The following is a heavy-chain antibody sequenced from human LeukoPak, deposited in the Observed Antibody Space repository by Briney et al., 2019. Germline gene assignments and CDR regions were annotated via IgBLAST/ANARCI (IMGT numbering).Heavy chain of an antibody. CDR1: GQSFSGFY. CDR3: ARTTEGGYTYDYFYYYYIDV. V-gene: IGHV4-34*01. CDR2: IKHSGIT. D-gene: IGHD5-18*01. J-gene: IGHJ6*03. Sequence: PSETLSLTCAVYGQSFSGFYWSWIRQPPGKGLEWLGEIKHSGITNYNPSLKSRVTMSLDTPKNQFSLKLRSVTAADTAVYYCARTTEGGYTYDYFYYYYIDVWGKGTPVTISS.